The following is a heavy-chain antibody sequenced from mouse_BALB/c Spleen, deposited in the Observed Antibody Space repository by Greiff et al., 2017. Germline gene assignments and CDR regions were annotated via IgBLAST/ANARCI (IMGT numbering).Heavy chain of an antibody. CDR2: ISYSGST. V-gene: IGHV3-2*02. Sequence: EVMLVESGPGLVKPSQSLSLTCTVTGYSITSDYAWNWIRQFPGNKLEWMGYISYSGSTSYNPSLKSRISITRNTSKNQFFLQLNSVTTEDTASYYCARYYGSSFHWYFDVWGAGTTVTVSS. J-gene: IGHJ1*01. CDR3: ARYYGSSFHWYFDV. D-gene: IGHD1-1*01. CDR1: GYSITSDYA.